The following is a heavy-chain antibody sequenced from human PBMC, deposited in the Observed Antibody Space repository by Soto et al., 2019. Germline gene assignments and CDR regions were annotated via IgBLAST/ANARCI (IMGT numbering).Heavy chain of an antibody. D-gene: IGHD3-9*01. CDR3: ARTGGYVDWLPAY. CDR2: IYHSGST. CDR1: GYSISSSNW. V-gene: IGHV4-28*01. J-gene: IGHJ4*02. Sequence: SETLSLTCTVSGYSISSSNWLGWIRQSPGKGLEWIGYIYHSGSTYFNPSLKSRVTMSVDTSKNQFSLQLSSVTAADTAVYNCARTGGYVDWLPAYWXQGTLVTVS.